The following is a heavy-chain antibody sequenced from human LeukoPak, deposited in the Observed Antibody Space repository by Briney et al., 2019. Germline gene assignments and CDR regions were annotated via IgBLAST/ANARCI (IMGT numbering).Heavy chain of an antibody. V-gene: IGHV3-48*03. J-gene: IGHJ4*02. CDR1: GFTFSSYE. CDR2: ISSSGSTI. CDR3: ARGGYYDSSGYDY. D-gene: IGHD3-22*01. Sequence: GGSLRLSCAASGFTFSSYEMNWVRQAPGKGLEWVSYISSSGSTIYYADSVKGRFTISRDNAKNSLYLQMNGLRAEDTAVYYCARGGYYDSSGYDYWGQGTLVTVSS.